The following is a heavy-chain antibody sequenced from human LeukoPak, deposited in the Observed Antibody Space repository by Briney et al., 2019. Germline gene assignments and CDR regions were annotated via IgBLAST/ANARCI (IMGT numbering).Heavy chain of an antibody. D-gene: IGHD1-26*01. Sequence: SETLSLTCTVSGGSVSSGGYYWSWIRQPPGKGLEWIGYIYHSGSTYYNPSLKSRVTISVDRSKNQFSLKLSSVTAADTAVYYCARGKKLYSGSYYFDYWGQGTLVTVSS. CDR3: ARGKKLYSGSYYFDY. V-gene: IGHV4-30-2*01. CDR2: IYHSGST. J-gene: IGHJ4*02. CDR1: GGSVSSGGYY.